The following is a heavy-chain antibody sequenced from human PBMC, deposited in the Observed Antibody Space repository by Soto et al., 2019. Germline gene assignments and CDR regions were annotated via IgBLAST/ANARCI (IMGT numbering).Heavy chain of an antibody. Sequence: QITLKESGRALVKPTQTLTLTCSFSGFSLRANGVGVGWIRQPPGKALECLARIYWDDDKRYSPSLQSRLTITNDTSRNQVDLTMANMDPENTGTYYCARIKVGRGVSSTDAFDIWGQGAVVTVSS. J-gene: IGHJ3*02. CDR2: IYWDDDK. D-gene: IGHD3-10*01. CDR3: ARIKVGRGVSSTDAFDI. V-gene: IGHV2-5*02. CDR1: GFSLRANGVG.